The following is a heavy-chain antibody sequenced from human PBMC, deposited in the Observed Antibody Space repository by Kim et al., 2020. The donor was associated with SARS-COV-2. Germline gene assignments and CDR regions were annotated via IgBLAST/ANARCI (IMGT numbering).Heavy chain of an antibody. CDR2: IIPIFGTA. J-gene: IGHJ6*02. Sequence: SVKVSCKASGGTFSSYAISWVRQAPGQGLEWIGGIIPIFGTANYAQKFQVRVTITADESTSTAYMELSSLRAEDTAGYYCARVIYCSGGSCLGSYYYYGMDVWGQGTTVTFSS. D-gene: IGHD2-15*01. CDR1: GGTFSSYA. V-gene: IGHV1-69*13. CDR3: ARVIYCSGGSCLGSYYYYGMDV.